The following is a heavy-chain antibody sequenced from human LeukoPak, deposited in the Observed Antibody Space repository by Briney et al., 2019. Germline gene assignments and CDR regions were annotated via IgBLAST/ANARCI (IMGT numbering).Heavy chain of an antibody. CDR1: RFTFSSYE. CDR3: AELGITMIGGV. Sequence: AGGSLRLSCAASRFTFSSYEMNWVRQAPGEGLEWVSYISSSGSTIYYADSVKGRFTISRDNAKNSLYLQMNSLRAEDTAVYYCAELGITMIGGVWGKGTTVTISS. CDR2: ISSSGSTI. D-gene: IGHD3-10*02. J-gene: IGHJ6*04. V-gene: IGHV3-48*03.